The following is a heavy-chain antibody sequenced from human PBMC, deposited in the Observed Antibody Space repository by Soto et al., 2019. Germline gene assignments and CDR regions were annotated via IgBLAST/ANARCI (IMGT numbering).Heavy chain of an antibody. D-gene: IGHD6-19*01. CDR1: GLSITDSEMG. CDR3: VRRHLAVAVSPWFDP. CDR2: IDSSGEK. J-gene: IGHJ5*02. V-gene: IGHV2-26*01. Sequence: QVTLKESGPVLVKPTETLTLICTVSGLSITDSEMGVSWIRQPPGQPLEWLAHIDSSGEKSYRTFLKSRLAISKDTSKCQIVLTMTNMDPADTATYYCVRRHLAVAVSPWFDPWGQGIPVTVSS.